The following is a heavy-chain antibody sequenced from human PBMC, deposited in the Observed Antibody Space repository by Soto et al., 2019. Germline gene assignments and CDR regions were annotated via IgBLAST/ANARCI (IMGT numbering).Heavy chain of an antibody. Sequence: SQTLSLTCAISGDSVSSNSAAWNWIRQSPSRGLEWLGRTYYRSKWYNDYAVSVKSRITINPDTSKNQFSLQLNSVTPEDTAVSYCARLDGGLFDSIGVHSFDYWGQGALLPVSS. CDR1: GDSVSSNSAA. CDR2: TYYRSKWYN. CDR3: ARLDGGLFDSIGVHSFDY. J-gene: IGHJ4*02. D-gene: IGHD3-22*01. V-gene: IGHV6-1*01.